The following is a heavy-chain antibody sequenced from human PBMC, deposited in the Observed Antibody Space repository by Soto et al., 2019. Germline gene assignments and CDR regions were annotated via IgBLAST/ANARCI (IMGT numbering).Heavy chain of an antibody. CDR3: ARAVGYSYGPRAYYFDY. CDR2: IYYSGST. Sequence: QVQLQESGPGLVKPSETLSLTCTVSGGSVSSGSYYWSWIRQPPGKGLEWIGYIYYSGSTNYNPSLKSRVTISVDTSKNQFSLKLSSVTAADTAVYYCARAVGYSYGPRAYYFDYWGQGTLVTVSS. J-gene: IGHJ4*02. D-gene: IGHD5-18*01. V-gene: IGHV4-61*01. CDR1: GGSVSSGSYY.